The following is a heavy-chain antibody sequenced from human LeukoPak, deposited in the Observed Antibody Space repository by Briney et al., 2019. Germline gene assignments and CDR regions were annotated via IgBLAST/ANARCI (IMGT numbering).Heavy chain of an antibody. CDR3: ARVNKVMATEDYFYMDV. CDR1: GYIFTSYT. V-gene: IGHV7-4-1*02. CDR2: IRTKTGNP. D-gene: IGHD5-24*01. Sequence: GASVKVSCKASGYIFTSYTMNWVRQAPGQGLEWMGWIRTKTGNPTYAQGFRGRFVFSLDTSVSTAYLQISSLKAEDTAVYYCARVNKVMATEDYFYMDVWRKGTGVTVSS. J-gene: IGHJ6*03.